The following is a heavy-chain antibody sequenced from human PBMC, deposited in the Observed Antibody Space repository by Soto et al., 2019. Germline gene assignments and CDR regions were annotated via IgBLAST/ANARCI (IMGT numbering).Heavy chain of an antibody. V-gene: IGHV4-59*08. CDR1: GGSISSYY. CDR3: ARHSPYCGGDCYSLDY. CDR2: IYHSAST. J-gene: IGHJ4*02. Sequence: QVQLQESGPGLVKPSETLSLTCTVSGGSISSYYWSWIRQPPGKGLEWIGYIYHSASTKYSPSLKSRVTASVDTSKNQVSLNLSSVIAADSAVYYCARHSPYCGGDCYSLDYWGQGTLVTVSS. D-gene: IGHD2-21*02.